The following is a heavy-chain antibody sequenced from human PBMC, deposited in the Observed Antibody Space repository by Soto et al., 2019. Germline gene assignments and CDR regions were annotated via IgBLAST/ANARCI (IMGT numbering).Heavy chain of an antibody. V-gene: IGHV1-69*01. D-gene: IGHD1-26*01. J-gene: IGHJ4*02. Sequence: QVQLVQSGAEVKKPGSSVKVSCKASGGTFSSYAISWVRQAAGQGLEWMGGIIPIFGTANYAQKIQGRVTITADESTSTAYMELSSMRSEDTAVYYCAREHGSYYGFDYWGQGTLVTVSS. CDR2: IIPIFGTA. CDR1: GGTFSSYA. CDR3: AREHGSYYGFDY.